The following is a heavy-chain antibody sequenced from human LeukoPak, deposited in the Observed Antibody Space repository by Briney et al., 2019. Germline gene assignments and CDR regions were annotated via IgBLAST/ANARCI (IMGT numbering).Heavy chain of an antibody. J-gene: IGHJ2*01. CDR3: ARDRSSSWYHGPHWYFDL. Sequence: GASVKVSCKASGYTFTSYGISWVRQAPGQGLEWMGWISAYNGNTNYAQKLQGRVTMTTDTSTSTAYMELRSLRSDDTAVYYCARDRSSSWYHGPHWYFDLWGRGTLVTVSS. CDR1: GYTFTSYG. D-gene: IGHD6-13*01. CDR2: ISAYNGNT. V-gene: IGHV1-18*01.